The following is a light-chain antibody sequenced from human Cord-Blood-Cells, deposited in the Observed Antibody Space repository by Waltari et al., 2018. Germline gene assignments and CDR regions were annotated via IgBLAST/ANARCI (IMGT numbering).Light chain of an antibody. J-gene: IGKJ4*01. Sequence: DIQMTQSPYSLSASVGDRVTITCRASQGIRNDLGCYQQKPGKAPKRLIYAESSLQSGVPSRLSGSGSGTEFNITISSMQPEDFANYYCLQHNSYHLTFGGGNKVEIK. V-gene: IGKV1-17*01. CDR3: LQHNSYHLT. CDR1: QGIRND. CDR2: AES.